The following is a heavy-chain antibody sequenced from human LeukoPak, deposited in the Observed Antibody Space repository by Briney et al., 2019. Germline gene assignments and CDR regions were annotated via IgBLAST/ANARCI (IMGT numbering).Heavy chain of an antibody. CDR2: INPNSGGT. CDR3: ARPYYESSGLYVDAFDI. D-gene: IGHD3-22*01. Sequence: ASVKVSCKASGYTLTAYYLHWVRQAPGQGLEWMGRINPNSGGTTYAQKFQGRVTMTRDTSIGTAYTELSSLRSDDTAVYYCARPYYESSGLYVDAFDIWGQGTMVTVSS. CDR1: GYTLTAYY. J-gene: IGHJ3*02. V-gene: IGHV1-2*06.